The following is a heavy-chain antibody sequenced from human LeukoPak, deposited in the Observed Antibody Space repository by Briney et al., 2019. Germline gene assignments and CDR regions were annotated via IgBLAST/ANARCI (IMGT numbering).Heavy chain of an antibody. V-gene: IGHV3-13*01. D-gene: IGHD6-19*01. CDR2: IGTAGDT. Sequence: GGSLRLSCAASGFTFSSYDMHWVRQATGKGLEWVSAIGTAGDTYYPGSVKGRFTISRDNSKNTLYLQMNSLRAEDTAVYYCARAIAVTGTPEYWGQGTLVTVSS. J-gene: IGHJ4*02. CDR1: GFTFSSYD. CDR3: ARAIAVTGTPEY.